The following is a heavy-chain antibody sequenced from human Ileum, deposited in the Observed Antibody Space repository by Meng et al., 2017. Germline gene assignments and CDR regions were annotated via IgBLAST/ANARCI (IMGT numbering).Heavy chain of an antibody. CDR1: GFTFSTYD. Sequence: QVQLVESGGGVVQPGVSLRLSCSASGFTFSTYDLHWVRQAPGKWLEWVALIAYDGSNKYYADSVKGRFIISRDNSKSTLYLQMYSLRVEDTAVYYCAAIISMKVDWGQGTLVTVSS. CDR2: IAYDGSNK. J-gene: IGHJ4*02. D-gene: IGHD3-22*01. CDR3: AAIISMKVD. V-gene: IGHV3-30-3*01.